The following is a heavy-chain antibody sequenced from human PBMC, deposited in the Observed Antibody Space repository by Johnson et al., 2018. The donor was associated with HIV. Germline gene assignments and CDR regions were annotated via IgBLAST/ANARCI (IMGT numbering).Heavy chain of an antibody. V-gene: IGHV3-33*06. D-gene: IGHD3-22*01. Sequence: QVQLVESGGGVVQPGRSLRLSCEASGITFSSYGMNWVRQAPGKGLEWVAVIWYDGSNKYYADSVKGRFTISRDNSKNTLYLQMNSLRAEDTAVYYCAKGFYDSSGTDSFHIWGQGTMVTVSS. CDR1: GITFSSYG. CDR3: AKGFYDSSGTDSFHI. J-gene: IGHJ3*02. CDR2: IWYDGSNK.